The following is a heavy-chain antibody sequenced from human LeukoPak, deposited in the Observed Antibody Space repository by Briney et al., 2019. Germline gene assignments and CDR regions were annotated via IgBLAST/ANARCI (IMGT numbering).Heavy chain of an antibody. V-gene: IGHV3-21*01. CDR1: GFTFSSYS. CDR2: ISSSSSSYK. Sequence: GGSLRLSCAASGFTFSSYSMNWVRQAPGKGLEWVSSISSSSSSYKYYADSVKGRFTISRDNAKNSLYLQMNSLRAEDTAVYYCVRDYENLTGSKTRFHYWGQGTLVTVSS. J-gene: IGHJ4*02. CDR3: VRDYENLTGSKTRFHY. D-gene: IGHD3-9*01.